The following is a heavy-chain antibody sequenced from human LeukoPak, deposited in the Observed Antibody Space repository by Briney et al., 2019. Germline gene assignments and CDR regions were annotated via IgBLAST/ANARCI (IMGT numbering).Heavy chain of an antibody. V-gene: IGHV3-66*01. CDR1: GFTVSSNY. CDR3: ARDSSSWYYYYGMDV. CDR2: IYSGGST. J-gene: IGHJ6*02. D-gene: IGHD6-13*01. Sequence: GGSLRLSCAASGFTVSSNYMSWVHQAPGKGLEWVSVIYSGGSTYYADSVKGRFTISRDNSKNTLYLQMNSLRAEDTAVYYCARDSSSWYYYYGMDVWGQGTTVTVSS.